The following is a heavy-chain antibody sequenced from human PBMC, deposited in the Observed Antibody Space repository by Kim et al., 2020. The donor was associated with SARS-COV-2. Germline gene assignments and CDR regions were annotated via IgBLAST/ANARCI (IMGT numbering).Heavy chain of an antibody. V-gene: IGHV5-10-1*01. Sequence: GESLKISCKGSGYSFTSYWISWVRQMPGKGLEWLGRIDPSDSYTNYSPSFQGHVTITADKSISTAYLQWSRLKASDTAMYYCVRHPTTVTTWYYYYGMYVWGQGATVTVSS. CDR2: IDPSDSYT. D-gene: IGHD4-17*01. CDR3: VRHPTTVTTWYYYYGMYV. J-gene: IGHJ6*02. CDR1: GYSFTSYW.